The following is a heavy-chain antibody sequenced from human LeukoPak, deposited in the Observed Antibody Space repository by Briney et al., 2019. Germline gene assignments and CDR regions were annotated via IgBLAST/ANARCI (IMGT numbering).Heavy chain of an antibody. D-gene: IGHD3-10*01. V-gene: IGHV4-59*08. J-gene: IGHJ2*01. Sequence: SETLSLTRTVSGGSISSYYWSWIRQPPGKGLEWIGYIYYSGSTNYNPSLKSRVTISVDTSKNQFSLKLSSVTAADTAVYYCARSSMVRFWYFDLWGRGTLVTVSS. CDR3: ARSSMVRFWYFDL. CDR2: IYYSGST. CDR1: GGSISSYY.